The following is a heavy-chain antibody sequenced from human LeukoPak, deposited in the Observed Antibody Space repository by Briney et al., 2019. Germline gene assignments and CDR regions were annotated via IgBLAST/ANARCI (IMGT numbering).Heavy chain of an antibody. V-gene: IGHV4-39*07. CDR3: ARTKPGAVPGDFDY. CDR1: GDSISSSSYC. Sequence: PSETLSLTCTVSGDSISSSSYCWDWIRQPPGKGLEWIGNIYNSANTHYNPSLKTRITMSVDTSKNQFSLKLSSVTAADTAVYYCARTKPGAVPGDFDYWGQGTLVTVSS. CDR2: IYNSANT. D-gene: IGHD6-19*01. J-gene: IGHJ4*02.